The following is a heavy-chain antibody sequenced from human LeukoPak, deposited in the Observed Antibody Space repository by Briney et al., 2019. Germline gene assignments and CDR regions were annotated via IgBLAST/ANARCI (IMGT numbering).Heavy chain of an antibody. V-gene: IGHV3-7*01. CDR2: IKEDSRAT. CDR1: GFTFTGFW. Sequence: GGSLRLSCAASGFTFTGFWMTWVRQAPGKGLEWVANIKEDSRATFYGASVKGRFTISRDNSKSSLYLQMNSLEDTAVYYCATTAATAGGPYWGQGTLVTVSS. J-gene: IGHJ4*02. CDR3: ATTAATAGGPY. D-gene: IGHD6-13*01.